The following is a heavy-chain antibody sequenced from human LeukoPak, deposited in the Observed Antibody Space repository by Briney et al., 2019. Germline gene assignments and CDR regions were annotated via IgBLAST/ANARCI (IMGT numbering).Heavy chain of an antibody. CDR1: GGSISSSNW. Sequence: SETLSLTCAVSGGSISSSNWWSWVRQPPGKGLEWIGEIYHSGSTNYNPSLKSRVTISVDKSKNQFSLKLISVTAADTAVYYCASLNSSGWYRNYYYYYGMDVWGQGTTVTVSS. D-gene: IGHD6-19*01. J-gene: IGHJ6*02. CDR3: ASLNSSGWYRNYYYYYGMDV. CDR2: IYHSGST. V-gene: IGHV4-4*02.